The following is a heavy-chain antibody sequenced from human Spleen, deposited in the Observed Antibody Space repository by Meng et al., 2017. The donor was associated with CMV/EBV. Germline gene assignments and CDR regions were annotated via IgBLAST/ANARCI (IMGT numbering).Heavy chain of an antibody. CDR1: GGSFSGYY. J-gene: IGHJ5*02. D-gene: IGHD2-2*01. CDR3: ARDGSTGYCSSTSCPRGWFDP. V-gene: IGHV4-34*01. CDR2: INHSGST. Sequence: VQTEQRGARLLKSSEALSLTCAVYGGSFSGYYWSSIRQPPGKGLEWIGEINHSGSTNYNPSLKSRVTISVDTSKNQFSLKLSSVTAADTAVYYCARDGSTGYCSSTSCPRGWFDPWGQGTLVTVSS.